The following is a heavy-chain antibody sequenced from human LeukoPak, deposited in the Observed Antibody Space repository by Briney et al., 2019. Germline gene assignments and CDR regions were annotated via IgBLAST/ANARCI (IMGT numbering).Heavy chain of an antibody. Sequence: GGSLRLSCAASGFTFSSYEMNWVRQAPGMGLEWVSYISSSGSTIYYADSVKGRFTISRDNAKNSLYLQMNSLRAEDTAVYYCARGEGGYDPFDYWGQGTLVTVSS. V-gene: IGHV3-48*03. D-gene: IGHD5-12*01. CDR2: ISSSGSTI. CDR1: GFTFSSYE. CDR3: ARGEGGYDPFDY. J-gene: IGHJ4*02.